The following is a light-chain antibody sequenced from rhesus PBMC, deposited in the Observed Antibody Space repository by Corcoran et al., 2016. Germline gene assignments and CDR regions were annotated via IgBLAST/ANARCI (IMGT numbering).Light chain of an antibody. CDR1: QGISRY. V-gene: IGKV1-28*03. CDR3: LQHNSYPLT. Sequence: DIQMTQSPSSLSASVGDTVTITCRASQGISRYLNWFTQKPGRSLKLLIDDAAMLESGVPARVSGSGSGTDFTLTISSMLPEDFAADYCLQHNSYPLTFGGGTKVEIK. CDR2: DAA. J-gene: IGKJ4*01.